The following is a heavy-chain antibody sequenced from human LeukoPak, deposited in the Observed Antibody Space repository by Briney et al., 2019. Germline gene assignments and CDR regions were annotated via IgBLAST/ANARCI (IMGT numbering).Heavy chain of an antibody. CDR1: GYTFSNYA. CDR2: ISSSSSTI. J-gene: IGHJ4*02. D-gene: IGHD2-8*01. V-gene: IGHV3-48*04. CDR3: ARDEWPTFPGY. Sequence: GGSLRLTCVASGYTFSNYAMSWVRQAPGKGLEWVSYISSSSSTIYYADSVKGRFTISRDNAKNSLYLQMNSLRAEDTAVYYCARDEWPTFPGYWGQGTLVTVSS.